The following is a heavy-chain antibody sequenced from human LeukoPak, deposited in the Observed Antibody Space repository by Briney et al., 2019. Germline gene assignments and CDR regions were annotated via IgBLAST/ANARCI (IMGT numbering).Heavy chain of an antibody. D-gene: IGHD1-26*01. CDR2: ISGSI. V-gene: IGHV3-21*04. Sequence: PGGSLRLSCAASGFTFSSYTVNWIRQAPGKGLEWVSSISGSIYYADSVRGRFTISRDNAKNSAYVQMNSLRAEDTAVYYCANPLGVVGARSGWGQGTLVTVSS. J-gene: IGHJ4*02. CDR1: GFTFSSYT. CDR3: ANPLGVVGARSG.